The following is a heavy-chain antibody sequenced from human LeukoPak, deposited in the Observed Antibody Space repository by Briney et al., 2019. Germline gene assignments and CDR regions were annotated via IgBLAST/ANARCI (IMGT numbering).Heavy chain of an antibody. J-gene: IGHJ5*02. Sequence: GGSLRLSCAASGFTFSNYAMSWVRQAPGKGLEWVSAISGSGGSTYYADSVKGRFTISRDNSKNTLYLQMNSLRAEDTVVYYCARAEMATIGAPPNNWFDPWGQGTLVTVSS. CDR3: ARAEMATIGAPPNNWFDP. V-gene: IGHV3-23*01. D-gene: IGHD5-24*01. CDR2: ISGSGGST. CDR1: GFTFSNYA.